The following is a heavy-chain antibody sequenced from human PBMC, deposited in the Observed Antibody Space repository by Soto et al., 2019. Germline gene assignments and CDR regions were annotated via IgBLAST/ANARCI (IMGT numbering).Heavy chain of an antibody. CDR1: GFTFSRNW. V-gene: IGHV3-7*01. D-gene: IGHD6-13*01. J-gene: IGHJ4*02. CDR3: ARDKAAAHFDY. Sequence: PGGSLRLSCTDSGFTFSRNWMSWVRQAPGKGLEWVANIKQDGIEKYYVDSVKGRFTISRDNAKKSLFLQMNSLRAEDTAVYYCARDKAAAHFDYWGRGILVTVSS. CDR2: IKQDGIEK.